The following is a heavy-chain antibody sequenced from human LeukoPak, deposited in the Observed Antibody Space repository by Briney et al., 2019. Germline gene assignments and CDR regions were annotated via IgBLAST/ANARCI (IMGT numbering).Heavy chain of an antibody. J-gene: IGHJ5*02. CDR3: VRDGELTVTRRWFDP. V-gene: IGHV1-18*01. CDR2: ISVYNGDT. Sequence: ASVKVSCKASGYTFPSFGISWVRQAPGQGLAGMGWISVYNGDTNNDQKVQGIVTMTTDTSTSTAYMELRSLRSDDAAVYYCVRDGELTVTRRWFDPWGQGTLVTVSS. CDR1: GYTFPSFG. D-gene: IGHD4-17*01.